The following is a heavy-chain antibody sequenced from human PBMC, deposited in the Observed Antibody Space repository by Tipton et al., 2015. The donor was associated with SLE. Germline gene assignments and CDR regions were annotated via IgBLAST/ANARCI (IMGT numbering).Heavy chain of an antibody. CDR1: GFTFSSYA. D-gene: IGHD3-16*01. CDR2: ISESGGNT. J-gene: IGHJ4*02. V-gene: IGHV3-23*01. CDR3: ARRSRQVLGENYFGY. Sequence: GSLRLSCAASGFTFSSYAMNWVRQAPGKGLEWVSGISESGGNTYYADSVKGRFTISRDNSKNTLYLQMNSLRAEDTAVHYCARRSRQVLGENYFGYWGQGALVTVSS.